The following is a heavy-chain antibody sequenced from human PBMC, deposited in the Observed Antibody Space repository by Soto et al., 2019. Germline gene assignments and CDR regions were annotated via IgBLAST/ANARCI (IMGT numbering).Heavy chain of an antibody. V-gene: IGHV1-3*01. Sequence: SGQVCFKASRYTFTSYAMHWVRQAPGQRLEWMGWINAGNGNTKYSQKFQGKVTITRDTSASTAYMELSSLRSEDTAVYYCARGGRVVPAAPDYYYYYGMDVWGQGTTVTVSS. CDR2: INAGNGNT. D-gene: IGHD2-2*01. J-gene: IGHJ6*02. CDR3: ARGGRVVPAAPDYYYYYGMDV. CDR1: RYTFTSYA.